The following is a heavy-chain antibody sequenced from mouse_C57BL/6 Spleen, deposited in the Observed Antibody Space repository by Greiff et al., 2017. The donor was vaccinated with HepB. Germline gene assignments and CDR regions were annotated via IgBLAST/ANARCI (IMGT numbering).Heavy chain of an antibody. V-gene: IGHV3-6*01. CDR1: GYSITSGYY. CDR3: ARDGNYVRFDY. J-gene: IGHJ2*01. Sequence: ESGPGLVKPSQSLSLTCSVTGYSITSGYYWNWIRQFPGNKLEWMGYISYDGSNNYNPSLKNRISITRDTSKNQFFLKLNSVTTEDTATYYCARDGNYVRFDYWGQGTTLTVSS. CDR2: ISYDGSN. D-gene: IGHD2-1*01.